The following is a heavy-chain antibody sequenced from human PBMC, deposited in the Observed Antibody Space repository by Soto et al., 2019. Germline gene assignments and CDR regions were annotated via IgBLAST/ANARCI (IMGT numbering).Heavy chain of an antibody. Sequence: SETLSLTCTVSGGSMSGYSWSWIRQPPGRGLEWIVHISNSGTANYSHSLKSRLTMSVDTSKNQISLKVTSVTAAETAVYYCASSAAGSGHXWGQGILVTVSX. CDR1: GGSMSGYS. D-gene: IGHD3-10*01. J-gene: IGHJ4*02. CDR2: ISNSGTA. CDR3: ASSAAGSGHX. V-gene: IGHV4-59*01.